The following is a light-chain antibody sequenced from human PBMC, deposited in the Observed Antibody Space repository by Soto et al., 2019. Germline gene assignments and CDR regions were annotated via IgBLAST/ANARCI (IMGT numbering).Light chain of an antibody. V-gene: IGKV1-39*01. J-gene: IGKJ4*01. CDR3: QQSFITPPLT. CDR2: GAS. CDR1: QSISTY. Sequence: DIQMTQSPSSLSASIGDIITITCRASQSISTYLNWYQQKPGKAPKLLIYGASTLQNGVPSRFSGRRSATDYTLTISGLQPEDFATYYCQQSFITPPLTFGGGTKVEMK.